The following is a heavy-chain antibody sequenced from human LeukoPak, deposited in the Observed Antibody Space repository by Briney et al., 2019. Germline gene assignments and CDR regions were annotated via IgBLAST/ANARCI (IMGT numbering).Heavy chain of an antibody. Sequence: PGGSLRLSCAASGFTFSSYGMHWVRQAPGKGLEWVAVIWYDGSNKYYADSVKGRFTISRDNPKNTLYLQMNSLRAEDTAVYYCARGFRDFSSSWYEEENWFDPWGQGTLVTVSS. CDR2: IWYDGSNK. D-gene: IGHD6-13*01. CDR1: GFTFSSYG. V-gene: IGHV3-33*01. CDR3: ARGFRDFSSSWYEEENWFDP. J-gene: IGHJ5*02.